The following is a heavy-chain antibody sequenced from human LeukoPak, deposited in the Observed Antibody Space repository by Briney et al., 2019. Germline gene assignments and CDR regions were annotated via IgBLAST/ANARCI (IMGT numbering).Heavy chain of an antibody. CDR1: GYTFTSYY. J-gene: IGHJ5*02. D-gene: IGHD6-6*01. CDR3: ARDRGGIAARRNWFDP. CDR2: INPSGGST. Sequence: GSSVKVSCKASGYTFTSYYMHWVRQAPGQGLEWMGIINPSGGSTSYAQKFQGRVTMTRDTSTSTVYMELSSLRSEDTAVYYCARDRGGIAARRNWFDPWGQGTLVTVSS. V-gene: IGHV1-46*01.